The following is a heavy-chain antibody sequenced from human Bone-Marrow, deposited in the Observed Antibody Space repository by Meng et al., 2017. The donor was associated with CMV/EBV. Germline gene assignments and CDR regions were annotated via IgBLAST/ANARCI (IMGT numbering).Heavy chain of an antibody. Sequence: GGSLRLSCAASGFTFSSYSMNWVRQAPGKGLEWVSSISSSSSYIYYADSVKGRFTISRDNAKNSLYLQMNSLRAEDTVVYYCASRSSGAHAFDIWGQGTMVTVSS. CDR3: ASRSSGAHAFDI. V-gene: IGHV3-21*01. CDR2: ISSSSSYI. J-gene: IGHJ3*02. D-gene: IGHD2-15*01. CDR1: GFTFSSYS.